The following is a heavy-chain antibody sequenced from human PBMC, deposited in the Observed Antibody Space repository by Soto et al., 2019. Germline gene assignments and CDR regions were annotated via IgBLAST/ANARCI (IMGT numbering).Heavy chain of an antibody. CDR2: ISSGGRSI. Sequence: QVQLVESGGGLVKPGGSLRLSCAASGFSFSDYYMSWIRQAPGKGLEWLSYISSGGRSIKYADSVKGRFTISRDNDKNSLYLAINSPGAGDPGLEFCARDLGPGSTDLRGQGTLVTVSS. J-gene: IGHJ4*02. CDR3: ARDLGPGSTDL. V-gene: IGHV3-11*01. CDR1: GFSFSDYY.